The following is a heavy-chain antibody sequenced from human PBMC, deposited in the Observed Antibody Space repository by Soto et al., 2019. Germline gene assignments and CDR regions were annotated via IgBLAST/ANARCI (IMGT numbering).Heavy chain of an antibody. D-gene: IGHD1-1*01. J-gene: IGHJ5*02. CDR2: INAGNGNT. CDR1: GYTFTSYA. Sequence: GASVKVSCKASGYTFTSYAMHWVRQAPGQRLEWMGWINAGNGNTKYSQKFQGRVTITRDTSASTAYMELSSLRSEDTAVYYCARVEYKWNGDHWFVHWGHGPRVTVSS. V-gene: IGHV1-3*01. CDR3: ARVEYKWNGDHWFVH.